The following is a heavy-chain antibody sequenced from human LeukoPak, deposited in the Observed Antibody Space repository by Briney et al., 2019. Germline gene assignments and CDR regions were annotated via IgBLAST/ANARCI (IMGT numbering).Heavy chain of an antibody. J-gene: IGHJ4*02. CDR3: AKWARDCSSTSCYMRY. V-gene: IGHV3-23*01. CDR1: GFTFVSYA. Sequence: GGSLRLSCAASGFTFVSYAMNWVRQAPGKGLEWVSAISGGGGSTYYADSVKGRFTISRDNSKNTLYLQMNSLRAEDTAVYYCAKWARDCSSTSCYMRYWGQGILVTVSS. CDR2: ISGGGGST. D-gene: IGHD2-2*02.